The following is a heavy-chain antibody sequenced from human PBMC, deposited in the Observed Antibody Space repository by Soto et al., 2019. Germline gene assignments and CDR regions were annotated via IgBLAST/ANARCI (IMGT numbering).Heavy chain of an antibody. CDR1: GGSISSSSYY. J-gene: IGHJ4*02. D-gene: IGHD6-19*01. CDR3: ARVAVANFDY. CDR2: IYYSGST. V-gene: IGHV4-39*01. Sequence: QLQLQESGPGLVKPSETLSLTCTVSGGSISSSSYYWGWIRQPPGKGLEWIGSIYYSGSTYYNPSLKSRVTTSVDTSKNQFSLKLSSVTAADTAVYYCARVAVANFDYWGQGTLVTVSS.